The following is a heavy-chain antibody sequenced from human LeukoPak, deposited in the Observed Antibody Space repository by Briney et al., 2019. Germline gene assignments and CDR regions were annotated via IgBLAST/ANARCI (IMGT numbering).Heavy chain of an antibody. CDR2: IYPGDPDT. D-gene: IGHD6-19*01. Sequence: GESLKISCKGSGYRFTSYWIAWVRQLPGKGLEWMGIIYPGDPDTRYSPSFQGQVTISADKSISTAYVQWSSLKASDSAMYYCARTYSSGPDYWGQGTLVTVSS. CDR1: GYRFTSYW. V-gene: IGHV5-51*01. J-gene: IGHJ4*02. CDR3: ARTYSSGPDY.